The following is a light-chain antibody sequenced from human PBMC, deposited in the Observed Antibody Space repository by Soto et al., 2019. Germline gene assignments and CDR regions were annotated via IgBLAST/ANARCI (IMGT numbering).Light chain of an antibody. Sequence: DIQMTQSPSSLSASVGDRVTITCRASQSISTFLNWYQQKPGKAPKLLIYGASNLESGVPSRFSGSGSRTDFTLTISSLQPDDFATYYCQQCCSNHPLTFGGGTKVEIK. V-gene: IGKV1-39*01. CDR3: QQCCSNHPLT. CDR2: GAS. J-gene: IGKJ4*01. CDR1: QSISTF.